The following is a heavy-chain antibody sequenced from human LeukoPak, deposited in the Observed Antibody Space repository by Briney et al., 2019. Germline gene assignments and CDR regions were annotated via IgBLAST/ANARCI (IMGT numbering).Heavy chain of an antibody. J-gene: IGHJ4*02. Sequence: GASVKVSCKASGYTFTGYYMHWVRQAPGQGFEWMGWINPNSGGTNYAQKFQGRVTMTRDTSISTAYMELSRLRSDDTAVYYCARLRVYCTNGVCKNGYYFDYWGQGTLVTVSS. D-gene: IGHD2-8*01. CDR1: GYTFTGYY. CDR2: INPNSGGT. CDR3: ARLRVYCTNGVCKNGYYFDY. V-gene: IGHV1-2*02.